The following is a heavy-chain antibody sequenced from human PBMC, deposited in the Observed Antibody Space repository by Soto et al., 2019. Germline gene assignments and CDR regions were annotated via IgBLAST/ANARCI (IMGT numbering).Heavy chain of an antibody. CDR2: IIPIFGTA. CDR3: ARVRSSSTYYRPVRYFDWFEGFPYYYYGMDV. CDR1: GGTFSSYA. Sequence: QVQLVQSGAEVKKPGSSVKVSCKASGGTFSSYAISWVRQAPGQGLEWMGGIIPIFGTANYAQKFQGRVTITADESTSTAYMELSSLRSEDTAVYYCARVRSSSTYYRPVRYFDWFEGFPYYYYGMDVWGQGTTVTVSS. V-gene: IGHV1-69*01. D-gene: IGHD3-9*01. J-gene: IGHJ6*02.